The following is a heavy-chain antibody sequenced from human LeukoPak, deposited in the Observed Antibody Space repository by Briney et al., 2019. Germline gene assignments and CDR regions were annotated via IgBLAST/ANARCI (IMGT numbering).Heavy chain of an antibody. CDR2: ISYDGSNK. CDR1: GFTFSSYA. Sequence: GGSLRLSCAASGFTFSSYAMHWVRQAPGMGLEWVAVISYDGSNKYYADSVKGRFTISRDNSKNTLYLQMNSLRAEDTAVYYCARDAQLRFLEWSYYFDYWGQGTLVTVSS. D-gene: IGHD3-3*01. CDR3: ARDAQLRFLEWSYYFDY. V-gene: IGHV3-30-3*01. J-gene: IGHJ4*02.